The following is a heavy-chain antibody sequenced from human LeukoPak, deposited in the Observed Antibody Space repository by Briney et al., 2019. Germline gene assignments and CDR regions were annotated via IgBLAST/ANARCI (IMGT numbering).Heavy chain of an antibody. D-gene: IGHD3-22*01. CDR1: GGSFSGYY. V-gene: IGHV4-34*01. CDR2: INHSRST. J-gene: IGHJ4*02. CDR3: TRGRAYYDSTGYYY. Sequence: SETLSLTCAVYGGSFSGYYWSWIRQPPGKGLEWIGEINHSRSTNYNPSLKSRVTISVDTSKNQFSLKLSSVTAADTAVYYCTRGRAYYDSTGYYYWGRGILVTVSS.